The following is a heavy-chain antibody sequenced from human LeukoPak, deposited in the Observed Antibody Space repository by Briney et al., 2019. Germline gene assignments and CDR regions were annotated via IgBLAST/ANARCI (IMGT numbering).Heavy chain of an antibody. CDR1: GFTFSSYS. CDR3: ARDKLKQWLVYGLDY. V-gene: IGHV3-48*02. CDR2: ISSRSSTI. J-gene: IGHJ4*02. D-gene: IGHD6-19*01. Sequence: PGGSLRLSCAASGFTFSSYSMNWVRQAPGKGLEWVSYISSRSSTIYYADSVKGRFTISRDNAKNSLYLQMNSLRDEDTAVYYCARDKLKQWLVYGLDYWGQGTLVTVSS.